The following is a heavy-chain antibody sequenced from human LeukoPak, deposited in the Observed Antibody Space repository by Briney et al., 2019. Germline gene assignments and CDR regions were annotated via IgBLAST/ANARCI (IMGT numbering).Heavy chain of an antibody. J-gene: IGHJ3*02. CDR2: INSDGINT. CDR3: AKETLEWSPPDI. V-gene: IGHV3-74*01. CDR1: GFTFSSYS. D-gene: IGHD3-3*01. Sequence: GGSLRLSCAASGFTFSSYSMNWDRQAPGKGLVWVSRINSDGINTSYADSVKGRFTISRDNAKNTLNLQMNSLRAEDTAVYYCAKETLEWSPPDIWGQGTTVTVSS.